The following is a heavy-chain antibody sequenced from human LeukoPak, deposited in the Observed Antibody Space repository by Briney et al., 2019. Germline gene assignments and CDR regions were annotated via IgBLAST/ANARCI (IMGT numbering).Heavy chain of an antibody. V-gene: IGHV4-59*08. CDR3: ARGGWSLDR. CDR1: GGSISGFY. D-gene: IGHD6-19*01. J-gene: IGHJ5*02. Sequence: PSETLSLTCSVSGGSISGFYWSWFRQPPGKRLEWIGYIHYTGNPDYNPSLNSRVTISVGTPKNQFSLRVTSLTASDTAVYYCARGGWSLDRWGRGTLVTVSS. CDR2: IHYTGNP.